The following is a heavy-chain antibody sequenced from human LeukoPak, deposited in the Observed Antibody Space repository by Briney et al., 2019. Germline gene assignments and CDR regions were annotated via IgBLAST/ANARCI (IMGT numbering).Heavy chain of an antibody. J-gene: IGHJ5*02. Sequence: PGGSLRLSCAASGFTFSSYDMSWVRQAPGKGLEWVSSISSSSSYIYYADSVKGRFTISRDNAKNSLYLQMNSLRAEDTAVYYCARDVSHTNWFDPWGQGTLVTVSS. CDR1: GFTFSSYD. CDR2: ISSSSSYI. V-gene: IGHV3-21*01. D-gene: IGHD5/OR15-5a*01. CDR3: ARDVSHTNWFDP.